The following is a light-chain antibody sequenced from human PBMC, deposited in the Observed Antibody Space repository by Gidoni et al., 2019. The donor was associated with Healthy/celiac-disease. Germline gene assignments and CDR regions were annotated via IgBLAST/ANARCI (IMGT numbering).Light chain of an antibody. CDR3: SSHTSSSTLYV. J-gene: IGLJ1*01. V-gene: IGLV2-14*01. CDR1: SSDVGGYNY. CDR2: EVS. Sequence: QSALTQPASVSGSPGPSITISCTGTSSDVGGYNYVSWYQQHPGKAPKLMIYEVSNRPSGVSNRFSGSKSGNTASLTISGLQAEDEADYYCSSHTSSSTLYVFGTGTKVTVL.